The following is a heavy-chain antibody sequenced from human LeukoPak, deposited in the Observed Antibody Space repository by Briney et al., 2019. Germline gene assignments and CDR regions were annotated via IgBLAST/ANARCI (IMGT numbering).Heavy chain of an antibody. CDR1: GYTPTELS. J-gene: IGHJ4*02. Sequence: ASVKVSCKVSGYTPTELSMHWVRQAPGKGLEWMGGFDPEDGETIYAQKFQGRVTMTEGTSTDTAYMELSSLRSEDTAVYYCATGMAKDFIDYWGQGTLVTVSS. D-gene: IGHD5-24*01. CDR2: FDPEDGET. V-gene: IGHV1-24*01. CDR3: ATGMAKDFIDY.